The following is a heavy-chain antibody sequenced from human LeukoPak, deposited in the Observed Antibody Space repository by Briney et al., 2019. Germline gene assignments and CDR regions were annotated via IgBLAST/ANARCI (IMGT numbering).Heavy chain of an antibody. V-gene: IGHV3-23*01. J-gene: IGHJ4*02. Sequence: GGSLRLSCAASGFTFSGYAMSWVRQAPGKGLEWVSAISGSGGSTYYADSVKGRFTISRDDSKNTLYLQMDSLRPEDTAVYYCARDLGEWGRVDDWGQGTLVTVSS. CDR2: ISGSGGST. CDR3: ARDLGEWGRVDD. D-gene: IGHD3-16*01. CDR1: GFTFSGYA.